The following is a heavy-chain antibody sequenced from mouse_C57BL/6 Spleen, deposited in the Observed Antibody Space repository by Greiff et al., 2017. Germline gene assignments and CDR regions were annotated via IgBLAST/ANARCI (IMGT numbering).Heavy chain of an antibody. CDR1: GYAFSSYW. D-gene: IGHD1-1*01. Sequence: VQLQPSGAELVKPGASVKISCKASGYAFSSYWMNWVKQRPGKGLEWIGQIYPGDGDTNYNGKFKGKATLTADKSSSTAYMQLSSLTSEDSAVYFCARDYYGSSYGYWGQGTTLTVSS. J-gene: IGHJ2*01. CDR3: ARDYYGSSYGY. CDR2: IYPGDGDT. V-gene: IGHV1-80*01.